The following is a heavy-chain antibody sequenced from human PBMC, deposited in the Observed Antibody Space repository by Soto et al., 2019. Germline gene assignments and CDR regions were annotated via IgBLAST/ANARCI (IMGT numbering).Heavy chain of an antibody. V-gene: IGHV3-30*18. CDR1: GFTFSTYG. Sequence: QVQLVESGGGVVQPGRSLRLSCAASGFTFSTYGRHWVRQAPGKGLEWVAVISYAETNKYYAGSVQGRFTISRDNSKNTLYLQMNSLRAEDTAVYYCAKGGQQLVRYSFHHWGQGTLVTVSS. J-gene: IGHJ4*02. D-gene: IGHD6-13*01. CDR3: AKGGQQLVRYSFHH. CDR2: ISYAETNK.